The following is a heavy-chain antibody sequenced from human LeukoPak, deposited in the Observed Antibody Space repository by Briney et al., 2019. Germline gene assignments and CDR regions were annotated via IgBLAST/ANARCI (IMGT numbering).Heavy chain of an antibody. Sequence: ASVKVSCKASGYTFTSYDINWVRQAPGQGLEWMGWMNPNSGNTGYAQKFQGRVTMTRNTSISTAYMELSSLRSEDTAVYYCARGWNYDYNWFDPWGQGTLVTVSS. CDR1: GYTFTSYD. J-gene: IGHJ5*02. D-gene: IGHD1-7*01. CDR3: ARGWNYDYNWFDP. CDR2: MNPNSGNT. V-gene: IGHV1-8*01.